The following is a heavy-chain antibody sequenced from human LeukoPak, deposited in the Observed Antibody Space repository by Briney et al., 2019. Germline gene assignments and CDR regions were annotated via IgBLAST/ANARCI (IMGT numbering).Heavy chain of an antibody. D-gene: IGHD6-19*01. CDR1: GLTVGVDC. CDR2: LSGSGVRT. Sequence: GGSLRLSCAVSGLTVGVDCVSWVRQAPGKGLEWVSGLSGSGVRTDYADSVKGRFTVSRDISKDTLYLQMNDLRAEDTAVYYCAKAEGYSTGWFSYWGQGTLVTVSS. J-gene: IGHJ4*02. CDR3: AKAEGYSTGWFSY. V-gene: IGHV3-23*01.